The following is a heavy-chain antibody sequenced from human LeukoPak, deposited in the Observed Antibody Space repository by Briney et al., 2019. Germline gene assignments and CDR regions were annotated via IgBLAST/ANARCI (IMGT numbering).Heavy chain of an antibody. V-gene: IGHV4-39*07. CDR1: GGSISSSSYY. CDR3: ARVGEWELQYCFDY. J-gene: IGHJ4*02. D-gene: IGHD1-26*01. Sequence: SETLSLTCTVSGGSISSSSYYWGWIRQPPGKGLEWIGSIYYSGSTYYNPSLKSRVTISVDTSKNQFSLKLSSVTAADTAVYYCARVGEWELQYCFDYWGQGTLVTVSS. CDR2: IYYSGST.